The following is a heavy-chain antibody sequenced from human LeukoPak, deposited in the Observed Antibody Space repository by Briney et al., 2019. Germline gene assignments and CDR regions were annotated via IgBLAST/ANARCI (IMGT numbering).Heavy chain of an antibody. Sequence: SETLSLTCTVSGGSISSSSYYWDWIRQPPGKGLEWIGSLYYSGSTYYNPSLKSRVTISVDTSKNQFSLKLSSVTAADTAVFYCARRSYYDSSAIFDYWAREPWSPSPQ. CDR1: GGSISSSSYY. V-gene: IGHV4-39*01. J-gene: IGHJ4*02. CDR3: ARRSYYDSSAIFDY. CDR2: LYYSGST. D-gene: IGHD3-22*01.